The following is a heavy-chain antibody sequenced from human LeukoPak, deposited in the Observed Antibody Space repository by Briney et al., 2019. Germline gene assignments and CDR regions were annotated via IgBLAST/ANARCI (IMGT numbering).Heavy chain of an antibody. CDR2: MNPNSGNT. V-gene: IGHV1-8*01. CDR3: ARGYCSSTSCYLTRSAFDI. D-gene: IGHD2-2*01. Sequence: GAPVKVSCKASGYTFTSYDINWVRQATGQGLEWMGWMNPNSGNTGYAQKFQGRVTMTRNTSISTAYMELSSLRSEDTAVYYCARGYCSSTSCYLTRSAFDIWGQGTMVTVSS. J-gene: IGHJ3*02. CDR1: GYTFTSYD.